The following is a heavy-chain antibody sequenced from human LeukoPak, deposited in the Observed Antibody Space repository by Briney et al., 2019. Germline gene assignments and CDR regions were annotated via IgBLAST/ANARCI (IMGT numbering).Heavy chain of an antibody. CDR2: ITYDGSTR. V-gene: IGHV3-30*03. Sequence: GGSLRLSCAASGFTFSTYGMHWVRQAPGKGLQWVAAITYDGSTRYHADSVKGRFTISRDNSKDTLYLQMNSLKIEDTATYYLAGVRRYSQNESRGNYADSWGQGTLVTVSS. D-gene: IGHD3-22*01. CDR3: AGVRRYSQNESRGNYADS. CDR1: GFTFSTYG. J-gene: IGHJ5*01.